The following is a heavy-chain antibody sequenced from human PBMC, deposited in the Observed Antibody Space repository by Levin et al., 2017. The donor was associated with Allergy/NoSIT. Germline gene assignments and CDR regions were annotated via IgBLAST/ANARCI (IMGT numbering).Heavy chain of an antibody. CDR3: ARDTRSSHHAY. Sequence: GESLKISCAASGFTFSSYSMNWVRQAPGKGLEWVSSISSSSSYIYYADSVKGRFTISRDNAKNSLYLQMNSLRAEDTAVYYCARDTRSSHHAYWGQGTLVTVSS. D-gene: IGHD6-6*01. CDR2: ISSSSSYI. J-gene: IGHJ4*02. V-gene: IGHV3-21*01. CDR1: GFTFSSYS.